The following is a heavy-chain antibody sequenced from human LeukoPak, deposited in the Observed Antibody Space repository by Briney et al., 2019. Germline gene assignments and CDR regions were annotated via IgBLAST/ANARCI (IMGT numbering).Heavy chain of an antibody. Sequence: GGSLRLSCAASGFTFEDYGMSWVRQAPGKGLEWVSGINWNGGSTDYADSVKGRFTISRDNAKNSLCLQMNSLRAEDTALYYCARDLDSGWNFEYWGQGTLVTVSS. V-gene: IGHV3-20*04. D-gene: IGHD6-19*01. CDR2: INWNGGST. CDR1: GFTFEDYG. CDR3: ARDLDSGWNFEY. J-gene: IGHJ4*02.